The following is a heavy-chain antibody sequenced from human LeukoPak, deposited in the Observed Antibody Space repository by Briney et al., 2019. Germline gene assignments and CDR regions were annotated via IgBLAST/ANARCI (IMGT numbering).Heavy chain of an antibody. CDR2: ISGSDGST. D-gene: IGHD6-13*01. CDR3: AKLMVAYSSSRFDY. J-gene: IGHJ4*02. CDR1: GYTFSSYA. Sequence: GESLRLSCAASGYTFSSYAMSWVRQAPGKGLEWVSAISGSDGSTYYADSVKGRFTISRDNSKNTLYLQMSGLRAEDTAAYYCAKLMVAYSSSRFDYWGQGTLVTVSS. V-gene: IGHV3-23*01.